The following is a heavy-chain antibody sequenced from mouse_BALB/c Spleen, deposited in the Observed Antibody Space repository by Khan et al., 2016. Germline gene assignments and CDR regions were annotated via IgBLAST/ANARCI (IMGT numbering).Heavy chain of an antibody. CDR3: ARAVYYEYLAY. V-gene: IGHV4-1*02. D-gene: IGHD2-4*01. CDR2: INPDSSTI. CDR1: GFDFSRYW. J-gene: IGHJ3*01. Sequence: EVKLLESGGGLVQPGGSLKLSCAASGFDFSRYWMSWVRQAPGKGLEWIGEINPDSSTINYTPSLKDKFIISRDNAKNTLYLQMSKVRSEYRALYYCARAVYYEYLAYWGQGTLVTVSA.